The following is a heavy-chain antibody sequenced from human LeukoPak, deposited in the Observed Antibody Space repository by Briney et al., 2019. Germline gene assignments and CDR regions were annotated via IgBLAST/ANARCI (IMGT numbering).Heavy chain of an antibody. Sequence: GASVKVSCKASGYTFTGYYIHWVRQAPGQGLEWMGWINPNSGGTNYAQNFQGRVTMTRDTSISTAYMELSRLRSDDTALYYCARGGTAWGKSWFDPWGQGTLVTVSS. CDR2: INPNSGGT. CDR3: ARGGTAWGKSWFDP. V-gene: IGHV1-2*02. CDR1: GYTFTGYY. J-gene: IGHJ5*02. D-gene: IGHD2/OR15-2a*01.